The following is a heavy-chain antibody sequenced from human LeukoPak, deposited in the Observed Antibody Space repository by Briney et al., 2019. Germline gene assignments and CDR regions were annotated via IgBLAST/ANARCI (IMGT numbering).Heavy chain of an antibody. V-gene: IGHV4-39*02. CDR1: GGSISSNSHY. J-gene: IGHJ4*02. Sequence: PSETLSLTCTVSGGSISSNSHYWGWIRQPPGGGLEWIGSVYYSGTTYYNPSLKSRVTISVDTSKNHFSLKLSSVTAADTAVYYCERGSVYGYSDYWGQGTLVTVSS. CDR2: VYYSGTT. D-gene: IGHD3-10*01. CDR3: ERGSVYGYSDY.